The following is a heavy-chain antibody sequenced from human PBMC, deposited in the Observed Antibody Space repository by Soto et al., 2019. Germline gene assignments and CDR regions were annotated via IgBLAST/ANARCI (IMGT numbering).Heavy chain of an antibody. CDR2: IYHAGSV. CDR3: ARTFDYYGMDV. CDR1: GYSIASGYY. V-gene: IGHV4-38-2*01. Sequence: SETLSLTCAVSGYSIASGYYWAWIRQSPGKGPEWIGSIYHAGSVYYNPSLNSRVAVSLDTSKNHFSLKLTSVTAADTAVYYCARTFDYYGMDVWGQGTTVTVS. J-gene: IGHJ6*02.